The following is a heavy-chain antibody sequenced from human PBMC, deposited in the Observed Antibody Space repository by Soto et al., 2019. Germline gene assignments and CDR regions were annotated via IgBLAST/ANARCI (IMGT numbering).Heavy chain of an antibody. V-gene: IGHV3-7*05. CDR3: ARARIDY. CDR1: GCTFSSYW. J-gene: IGHJ4*01. CDR2: IKQDGSEK. Sequence: GGSLRLSCAASGCTFSSYWITWVRQAPGKGLEWVANIKQDGSEKYYVDSVKGRFTISRDNAKNSLYLQMNSLRAEDTAIYYCARARIDYWGQGTLVTVSS.